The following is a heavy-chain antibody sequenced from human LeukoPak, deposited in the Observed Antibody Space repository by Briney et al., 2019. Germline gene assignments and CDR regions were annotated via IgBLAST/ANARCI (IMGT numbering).Heavy chain of an antibody. CDR3: ARLSRAGLEFDY. CDR1: GGSISSSSYY. CDR2: IYYSGST. Sequence: SETLSLTCTVSGGSISSSSYYWGWIRQPPGKGLEWIGSIYYSGSTNYNPSLKSRVTISVDTSKNQFSLKLSSVTAADTAVYYCARLSRAGLEFDYWGQGTLVTVSS. V-gene: IGHV4-39*07. J-gene: IGHJ4*02. D-gene: IGHD1-1*01.